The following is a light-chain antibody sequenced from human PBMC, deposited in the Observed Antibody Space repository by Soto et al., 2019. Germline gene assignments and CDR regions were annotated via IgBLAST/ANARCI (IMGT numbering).Light chain of an antibody. CDR3: QQYGRSQT. J-gene: IGKJ1*01. V-gene: IGKV3-20*01. Sequence: EIVLTQSPGTLSLSPGERATLSCRASQSVGSRSLAWYQQKPGQAPRVLLYGTSERATGIPDRFSGSGSGTEFTLTISRLEPEDFAVYFCQQYGRSQTFGQGTKVDI. CDR2: GTS. CDR1: QSVGSRS.